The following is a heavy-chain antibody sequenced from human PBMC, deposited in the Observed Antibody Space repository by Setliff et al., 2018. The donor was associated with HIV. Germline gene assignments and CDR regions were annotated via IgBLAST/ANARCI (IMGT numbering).Heavy chain of an antibody. D-gene: IGHD3-16*01. Sequence: SETLSLTCTVSGGSISSNNYFWGWIRQPPEKGLEWIGSIYYSGSTYYNPSLKSRVTISVDTSKNQFSLKLSSVTAADTAVYYCARGRGSPRTWGQGTLVTVSS. CDR1: GGSISSNNYF. CDR3: ARGRGSPRT. CDR2: IYYSGST. J-gene: IGHJ5*02. V-gene: IGHV4-39*07.